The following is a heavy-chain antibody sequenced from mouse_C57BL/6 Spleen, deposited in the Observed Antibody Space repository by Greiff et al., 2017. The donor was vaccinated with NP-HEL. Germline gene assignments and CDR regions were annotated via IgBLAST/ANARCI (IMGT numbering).Heavy chain of an antibody. CDR1: GFTFSSYT. V-gene: IGHV5-9*01. Sequence: EVMLVESGGGLVKPGGSLKLSCAASGFTFSSYTMSWVRQTPEKRLEWVATISGGGGNTYYPDSVKGRFTISRDNAKNTLYLQMSSLRSEDTALYYCARQGHGDYYAMDYWGQGTSVTVSS. CDR3: ARQGHGDYYAMDY. J-gene: IGHJ4*01. CDR2: ISGGGGNT.